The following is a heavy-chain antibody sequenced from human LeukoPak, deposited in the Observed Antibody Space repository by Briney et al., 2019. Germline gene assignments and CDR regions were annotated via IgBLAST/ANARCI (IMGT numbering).Heavy chain of an antibody. CDR3: VRGPYGSGISNWFDP. J-gene: IGHJ5*02. Sequence: SETLSLTCAVYGGSFSGYYWSWIRQPPGKGLEWIGYIYYSGDTNYNPSLQSRVTVSVDTSKNQFSLKLTSVTAADTAVYYCVRGPYGSGISNWFDPWGQGTLVIVSS. CDR1: GGSFSGYY. D-gene: IGHD3-10*01. CDR2: IYYSGDT. V-gene: IGHV4-59*01.